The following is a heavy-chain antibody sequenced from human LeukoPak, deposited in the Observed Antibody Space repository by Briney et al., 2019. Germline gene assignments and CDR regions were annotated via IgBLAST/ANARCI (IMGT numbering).Heavy chain of an antibody. D-gene: IGHD6-13*01. CDR1: GFTFSYYG. V-gene: IGHV3-33*01. CDR3: ARWRTSNWSEFDY. Sequence: GGSLRLSCAASGFTFSYYGMHWVRQAPGKGLEWVAAIWYDGSNKYYADSVKGRFTISRDNSKNTLYLQMNSLRAEDTAVYFCARWRTSNWSEFDYWGQGTLVTVSS. J-gene: IGHJ4*02. CDR2: IWYDGSNK.